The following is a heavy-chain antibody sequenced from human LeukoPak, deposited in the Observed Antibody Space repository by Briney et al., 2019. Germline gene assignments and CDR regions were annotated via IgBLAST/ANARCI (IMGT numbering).Heavy chain of an antibody. J-gene: IGHJ4*02. V-gene: IGHV3-23*01. CDR2: ISGSGGST. D-gene: IGHD4-11*01. Sequence: GGSLRLSCAASGFTFSSYAMSWVRQAPGKGLEWVSAISGSGGSTYYADSVKGRFTISRDNSKNTLYLQMNSLRAEDTAVYYCAKDRDYYSDYGALFDYWGQGTLVTVSS. CDR1: GFTFSSYA. CDR3: AKDRDYYSDYGALFDY.